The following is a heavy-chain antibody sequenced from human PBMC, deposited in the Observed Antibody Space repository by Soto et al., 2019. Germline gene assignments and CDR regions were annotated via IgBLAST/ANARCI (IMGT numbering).Heavy chain of an antibody. V-gene: IGHV4-59*08. CDR3: ARRAKSAGSFDY. CDR2: IYYRGST. D-gene: IGHD6-13*01. J-gene: IGHJ4*02. CDR1: GGSISSYY. Sequence: SETLSLTCTVSGGSISSYYWSWIRQPPGKGLERIGYIYYRGSTNYNPSIKSRITISVDTSKNQFSLKLSSVTAADTAVYYCARRAKSAGSFDYWGQGTLVTVSS.